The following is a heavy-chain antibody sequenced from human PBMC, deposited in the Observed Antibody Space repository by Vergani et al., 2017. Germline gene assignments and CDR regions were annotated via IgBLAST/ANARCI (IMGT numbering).Heavy chain of an antibody. CDR1: GGSTSGYY. D-gene: IGHD4-23*01. CDR3: ARVGSTTTVVTPGGNYYDYGMDV. V-gene: IGHV4-59*01. CDR2: IYYSGST. J-gene: IGHJ6*02. Sequence: QVRLQESGPGLVKPPETLSLTCIVSGGSTSGYYWSWIRQPPGKELEWIGYIYYSGSTNYNPSLKSRVTIAVDTSKNQFSQKLSSVTAADTAVYYWARVGSTTTVVTPGGNYYDYGMDVWGQGTTVTVSS.